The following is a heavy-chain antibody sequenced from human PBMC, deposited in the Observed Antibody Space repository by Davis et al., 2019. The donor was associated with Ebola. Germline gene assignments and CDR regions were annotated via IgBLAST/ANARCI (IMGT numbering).Heavy chain of an antibody. CDR1: GFTFSNYA. Sequence: PGGSLTLSCAASGFTFSNYAMSWVRQAPGKGPEWVSAISGSSSYIYYADAVKGRFTISRDDSKNTLYLQMDSLRAEDTAVFYCAEGGTNNFLGANWGQGTLVTVSS. V-gene: IGHV3-23*01. CDR3: AEGGTNNFLGAN. J-gene: IGHJ4*02. CDR2: ISGSSSYI. D-gene: IGHD1-1*01.